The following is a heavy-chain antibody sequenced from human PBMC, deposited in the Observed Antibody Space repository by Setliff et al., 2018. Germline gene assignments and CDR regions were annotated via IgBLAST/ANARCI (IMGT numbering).Heavy chain of an antibody. CDR2: INPSGGST. V-gene: IGHV1-46*01. CDR1: GYTFTSHY. Sequence: ASVKVSCKASGYTFTSHYMHWVRQAPGLGLEWMGTINPSGGSTSYAQKFQDRVTITRDRSMSTAYMELSSLRSEDTAMYYCAGDTIQDAFDIWGQGTMVTVSS. CDR3: AGDTIQDAFDI. J-gene: IGHJ3*02. D-gene: IGHD3-3*01.